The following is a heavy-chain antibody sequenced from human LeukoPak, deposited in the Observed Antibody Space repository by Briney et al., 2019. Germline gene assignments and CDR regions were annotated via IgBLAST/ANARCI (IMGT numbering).Heavy chain of an antibody. J-gene: IGHJ3*02. CDR2: IKSKTDGGAI. Sequence: PGGSLRLSCAASGFTFSSYGMHWVRQAPGKGLEWVGRIKSKTDGGAIDYAAPVKGRFSISRDDSKDTMFLQMNNLKSDDTAVYYCATHIPWDIWGPGTMVTVSS. CDR3: ATHIPWDI. V-gene: IGHV3-15*01. D-gene: IGHD2-21*01. CDR1: GFTFSSYG.